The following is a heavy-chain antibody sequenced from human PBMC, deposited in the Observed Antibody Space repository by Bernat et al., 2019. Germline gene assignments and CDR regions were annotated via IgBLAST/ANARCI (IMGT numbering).Heavy chain of an antibody. CDR2: IHHSGST. CDR1: GGSISSTSW. D-gene: IGHD6-25*01. V-gene: IGHV4-4*02. CDR3: AREGGVPDAFDF. Sequence: QVQLQESGPGLVKPSGTLSLTCVVSGGSISSTSWWSLVRQPPGKGLEWIGEIHHSGSTNYSPSLKTRVTISVAKSRNQLYLEVTPVTAADTAVYYCAREGGVPDAFDFWGQGTKVTVSS. J-gene: IGHJ3*01.